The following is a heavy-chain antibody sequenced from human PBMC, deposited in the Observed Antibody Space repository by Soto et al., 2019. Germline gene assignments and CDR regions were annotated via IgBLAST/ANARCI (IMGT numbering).Heavy chain of an antibody. V-gene: IGHV1-8*02. Sequence: QVQLVQSGAEVKKPGASVKVSCKASGYTFTNNDVSWVRQATGQGLERMGWMNPGSGDTGYAQKFQGRVTMTRDISIATAYMELNSLTSEDTAIYYCARMESFGSLNWFDPWGQGTLVTVSS. J-gene: IGHJ5*02. CDR3: ARMESFGSLNWFDP. CDR1: GYTFTNND. CDR2: MNPGSGDT. D-gene: IGHD5-18*01.